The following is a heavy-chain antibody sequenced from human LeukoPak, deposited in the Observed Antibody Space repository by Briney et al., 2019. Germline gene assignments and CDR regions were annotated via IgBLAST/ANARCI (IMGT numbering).Heavy chain of an antibody. V-gene: IGHV3-30-3*01. CDR3: GRVLYYGRLDY. CDR1: GFTFSSYA. J-gene: IGHJ4*02. Sequence: GGSLTLSCAASGFTFSSYAMHCVRESRGRGLEGGAVISCDVSNKHYADCVEGRCTSSRDNYKNTLYLQMISVRAQDTGVYYCGRVLYYGRLDYWGQGTLVTVS. D-gene: IGHD2-8*01. CDR2: ISCDVSNK.